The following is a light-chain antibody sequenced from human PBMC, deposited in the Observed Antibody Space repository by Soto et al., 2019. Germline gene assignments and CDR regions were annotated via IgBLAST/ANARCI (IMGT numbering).Light chain of an antibody. J-gene: IGLJ3*02. CDR2: GNG. V-gene: IGLV1-40*01. CDR1: SSNVGAGYD. CDR3: YTYDALLRGGV. Sequence: QSALTQPPSVSGAPGQRVTISCTGSSSNVGAGYDAHWYQQLPGTAPKLLIYGNGNRPSGVPDRFSASNSGTSASLVITGLQDAEEADYYCYTYDALLRGGVFGGGTKLTVL.